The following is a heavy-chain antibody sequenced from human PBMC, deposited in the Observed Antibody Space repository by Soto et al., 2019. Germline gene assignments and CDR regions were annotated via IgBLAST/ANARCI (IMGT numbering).Heavy chain of an antibody. Sequence: SETLSLTCTVSGGSISSSSYYWGWIRQPPGKGLEWIGSIYYSGSTYYNPSLKSRVTISVDTSKNQFSLKLSSVTAADTALYYCATIWFGDGDFWGQGTLVTVSS. J-gene: IGHJ4*02. V-gene: IGHV4-39*01. CDR3: ATIWFGDGDF. D-gene: IGHD3-10*01. CDR2: IYYSGST. CDR1: GGSISSSSYY.